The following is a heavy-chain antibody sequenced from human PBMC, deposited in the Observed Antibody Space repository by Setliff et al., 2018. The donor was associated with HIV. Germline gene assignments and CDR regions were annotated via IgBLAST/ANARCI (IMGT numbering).Heavy chain of an antibody. J-gene: IGHJ4*02. Sequence: SETLSLTCTVSGGSITSGSYYWSWIRQPAGKGLEWIGRIYSNGRTTHNPSLKSRVTISRDTSENQFSLRLGSVTAADTAVYYCARGSYTVRIDYWGQGTRVTVSS. D-gene: IGHD3-10*01. CDR3: ARGSYTVRIDY. V-gene: IGHV4-61*02. CDR2: IYSNGRT. CDR1: GGSITSGSYY.